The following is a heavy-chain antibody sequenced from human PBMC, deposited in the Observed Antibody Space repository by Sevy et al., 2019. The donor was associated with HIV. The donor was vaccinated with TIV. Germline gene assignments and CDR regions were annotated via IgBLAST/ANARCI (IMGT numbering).Heavy chain of an antibody. CDR2: ISSGTRT. J-gene: IGHJ4*02. D-gene: IGHD2-8*01. CDR1: GFSVSGTY. CDR3: SADPSNGHLFFNY. Sequence: GGSLRLSCAASGFSVSGTYMTWVRQAPGKGLEWVSVISSGTRTIYADSVKGRFIISRDNSKNILYLQMNSLRAEDTAVYYCSADPSNGHLFFNYWGQGTQVTVSS. V-gene: IGHV3-53*01.